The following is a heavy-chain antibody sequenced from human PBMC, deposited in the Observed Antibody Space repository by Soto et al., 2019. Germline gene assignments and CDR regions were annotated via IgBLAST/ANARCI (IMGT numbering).Heavy chain of an antibody. V-gene: IGHV3-21*01. CDR1: GFTFSSYS. CDR2: ISSSSSYI. J-gene: IGHJ6*02. Sequence: EVQLVESGGGLVKPGGSLRLSCAASGFTFSSYSMNWVRQAPGKGLEWVSSISSSSSYIYYADSVKGRFTISRDNAKNSLYLQMNSVRAEDTAVYYCARVKAAAGTGLYYYYGMDVWGQGTTVTVSS. CDR3: ARVKAAAGTGLYYYYGMDV. D-gene: IGHD6-13*01.